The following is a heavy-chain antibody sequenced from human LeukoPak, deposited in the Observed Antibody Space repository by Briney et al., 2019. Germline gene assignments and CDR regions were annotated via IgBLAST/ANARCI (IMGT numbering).Heavy chain of an antibody. CDR3: ARDWGGRSAVAGTFDY. J-gene: IGHJ4*02. D-gene: IGHD6-19*01. Sequence: GGSLRLSCAASGFTFSSYSMNWVRQAPGKGLEWVSSISSSSSYIYYADSVKGRFTISRDNAKNSLFLQMNSLRAEDTAVYYCARDWGGRSAVAGTFDYWGQGTLVTVSS. V-gene: IGHV3-21*01. CDR2: ISSSSSYI. CDR1: GFTFSSYS.